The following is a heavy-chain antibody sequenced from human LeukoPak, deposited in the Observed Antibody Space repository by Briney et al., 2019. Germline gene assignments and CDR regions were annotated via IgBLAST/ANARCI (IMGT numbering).Heavy chain of an antibody. CDR1: GFTFSSYD. CDR2: IGTAGDT. CDR3: ARWGRDYGVKGEGAFDI. Sequence: GGSLRLSCAASGFTFSSYDMHWVRQATGKGLEWVSAIGTAGDTYYPGSVKGRFTISRENAKNSLYLQMNSLRAGDTAVYYCARWGRDYGVKGEGAFDIWGQGTMVTVSS. V-gene: IGHV3-13*01. D-gene: IGHD4-17*01. J-gene: IGHJ3*02.